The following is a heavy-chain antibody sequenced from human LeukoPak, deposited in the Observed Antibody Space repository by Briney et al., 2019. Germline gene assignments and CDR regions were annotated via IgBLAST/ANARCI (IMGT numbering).Heavy chain of an antibody. CDR3: ARTSAARYASDI. D-gene: IGHD6-6*01. V-gene: IGHV3-74*01. J-gene: IGHJ3*02. Sequence: PGGSLRLSCAASGFTFSSYWMHWVRQAPGKGLAWVSRIKSDGSSTSYADSVKGRFTISRDNAKNTLYLQMNSLRAEDTAVYYCARTSAARYASDIWGQGTMVTVSS. CDR1: GFTFSSYW. CDR2: IKSDGSST.